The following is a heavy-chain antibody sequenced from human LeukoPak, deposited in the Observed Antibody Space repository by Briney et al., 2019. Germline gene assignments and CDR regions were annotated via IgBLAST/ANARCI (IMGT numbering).Heavy chain of an antibody. CDR3: ARGGLRYFDRYYYYGMDV. CDR2: ISYDGSNK. J-gene: IGHJ6*02. D-gene: IGHD3-9*01. Sequence: SGGSLRLSCAASGFTFSSYAMHWVRQAPGKGLEWVAVISYDGSNKYYADSVKGRFTISRDNSKNTLYLQMNSLRAEDTAVYYCARGGLRYFDRYYYYGMDVWGQGTTVTVSS. CDR1: GFTFSSYA. V-gene: IGHV3-30-3*01.